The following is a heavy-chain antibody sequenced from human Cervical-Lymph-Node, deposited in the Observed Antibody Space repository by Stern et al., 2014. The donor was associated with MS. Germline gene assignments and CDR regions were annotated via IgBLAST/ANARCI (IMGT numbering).Heavy chain of an antibody. CDR1: GFTFDDYA. J-gene: IGHJ4*02. CDR3: AKDVCSGGSCYSHY. V-gene: IGHV3-9*01. Sequence: LVESGGGLVQPGRSLRLSCAASGFTFDDYAMHSVRQAPGQGLEWVSGISWNSGSIGYADSVKGRFTISRDNAKNSLYLQMNSLRAEDTALYYCAKDVCSGGSCYSHYWGQGTLVTVSS. CDR2: ISWNSGSI. D-gene: IGHD2-15*01.